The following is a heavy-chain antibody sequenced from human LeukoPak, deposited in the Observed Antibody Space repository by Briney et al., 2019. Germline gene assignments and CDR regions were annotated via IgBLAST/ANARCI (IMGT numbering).Heavy chain of an antibody. D-gene: IGHD2-2*01. J-gene: IGHJ4*02. Sequence: PSETLSLTCSVSGDSIDIYYWSWIRQSAGRGLEWIGRIYTTGSTNYNPSLKSRVAMSVDTSKNQFSLNLSSVTAADTAVYYCARHPARGVPFDYWGQGTLVTVSS. V-gene: IGHV4-4*07. CDR3: ARHPARGVPFDY. CDR1: GDSIDIYY. CDR2: IYTTGST.